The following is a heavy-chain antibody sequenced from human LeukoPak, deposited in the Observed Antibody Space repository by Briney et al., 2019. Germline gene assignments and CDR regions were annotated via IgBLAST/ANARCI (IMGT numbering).Heavy chain of an antibody. J-gene: IGHJ4*02. D-gene: IGHD6-19*01. CDR3: ARDSRYASGRAFDN. CDR2: VYYSGST. CDR1: GGPNNNYH. Sequence: SETLSLACTVSGGPNNNYHWIWIRHPPGKAVVGLGYVYYSGSTNYTPSLKSRVTISVDSSMTQFSLKLRSATAADTAVYFCARDSRYASGRAFDNWGQGTLVTVSS. V-gene: IGHV4-59*01.